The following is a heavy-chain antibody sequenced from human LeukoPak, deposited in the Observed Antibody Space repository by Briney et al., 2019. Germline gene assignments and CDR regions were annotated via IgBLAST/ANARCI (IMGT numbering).Heavy chain of an antibody. Sequence: GGSLRLSCAASGFTFSSYWMSWVRQASGKGLEWVANIKQDGSEKYYVDSVKGRFTISRDNAKNSLYLQMNSLRAEDTAVYYCARVDNSSSWYYFDYWGQGTLVTVSS. CDR2: IKQDGSEK. J-gene: IGHJ4*02. D-gene: IGHD6-13*01. V-gene: IGHV3-7*01. CDR3: ARVDNSSSWYYFDY. CDR1: GFTFSSYW.